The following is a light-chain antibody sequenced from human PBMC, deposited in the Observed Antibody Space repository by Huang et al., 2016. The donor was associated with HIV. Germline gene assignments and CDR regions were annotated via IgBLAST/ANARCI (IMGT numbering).Light chain of an antibody. V-gene: IGKV3-11*01. CDR1: QNINTH. Sequence: EIVLTQSPATLSFFPGQRVSLSCRASQNINTHLAWYQQRPGQPPRLLIYAASSRVPCVAAMFSGSGSGTDFTLTISSLESEDFATYYCQQRVNGLTFGGGTKV. CDR3: QQRVNGLT. CDR2: AAS. J-gene: IGKJ4*01.